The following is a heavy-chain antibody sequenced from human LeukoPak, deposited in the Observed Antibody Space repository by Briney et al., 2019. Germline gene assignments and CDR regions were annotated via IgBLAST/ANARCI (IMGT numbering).Heavy chain of an antibody. CDR1: GYTFTSYY. CDR2: INPSGGST. J-gene: IGHJ6*03. CDR3: ARVSAAAGWGYYYYYYYMDV. V-gene: IGHV1-46*01. D-gene: IGHD6-13*01. Sequence: ASVKVSCKASGYTFTSYYMHWVRQAPGQGLEWMGIINPSGGSTSYAQKFQGRVTMTRDMSTSTVYMELSSLRSDDTAVYYCARVSAAAGWGYYYYYYYMDVWGKGTTVTVSS.